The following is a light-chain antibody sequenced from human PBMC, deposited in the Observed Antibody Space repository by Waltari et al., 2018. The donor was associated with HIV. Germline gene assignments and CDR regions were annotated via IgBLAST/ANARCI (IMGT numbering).Light chain of an antibody. Sequence: MGLTQSPGTLSLSPGERATLSCRASQSVSSSYLAWYQQKPGQAPRLLIYGASSRATGIPDRFSGSGSGTDFTLTISRLEPEDFAVYYCQQYGSSPPYSFGQGTKLEIK. J-gene: IGKJ2*03. V-gene: IGKV3-20*01. CDR1: QSVSSSY. CDR3: QQYGSSPPYS. CDR2: GAS.